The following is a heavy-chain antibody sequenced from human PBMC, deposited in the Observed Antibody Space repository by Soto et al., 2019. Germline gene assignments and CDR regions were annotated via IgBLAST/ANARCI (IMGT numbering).Heavy chain of an antibody. CDR3: ANDPYYYASGN. CDR1: GFTFSDYY. J-gene: IGHJ4*02. D-gene: IGHD3-10*01. CDR2: ISGSGTTI. Sequence: PGGSLRLSCAASGFTFSDYYMTWIRQPPGKGLEWVSYISGSGTTIYYADSVKGRFTVSRDNARNSLYLQMNSLRAEDTAFYYCANDPYYYASGNWGQGTLVTVSS. V-gene: IGHV3-11*01.